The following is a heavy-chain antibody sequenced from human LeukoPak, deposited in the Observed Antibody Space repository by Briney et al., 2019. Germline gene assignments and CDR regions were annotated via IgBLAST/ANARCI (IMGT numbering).Heavy chain of an antibody. CDR2: INGDGTIT. V-gene: IGHV3-74*01. CDR1: GFTFSSYA. J-gene: IGHJ5*02. CDR3: ARVRGESPRWFDP. D-gene: IGHD3-10*01. Sequence: PGRSLRLSCAASGFTFSSYAMHWVRQVPGKGLVWVSRINGDGTITNYADSVKGRFTISRDNAKNTLYLQMNTLRIEDTAVYYCARVRGESPRWFDPWGQGTLVTVSS.